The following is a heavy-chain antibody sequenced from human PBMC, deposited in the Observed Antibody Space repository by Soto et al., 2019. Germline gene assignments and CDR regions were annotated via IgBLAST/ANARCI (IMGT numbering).Heavy chain of an antibody. V-gene: IGHV4-59*01. Sequence: SETLSLTCTVSGGSINTYYWSWFRQPPGKGLEWIGYIYYSGSTTYNPSLKSRVTISVDTSKNQFSLKLSSVTAADTAVYYCARVWGGSNGFDPWGQGTLVTVSS. CDR1: GGSINTYY. CDR3: ARVWGGSNGFDP. CDR2: IYYSGST. J-gene: IGHJ5*02. D-gene: IGHD3-16*01.